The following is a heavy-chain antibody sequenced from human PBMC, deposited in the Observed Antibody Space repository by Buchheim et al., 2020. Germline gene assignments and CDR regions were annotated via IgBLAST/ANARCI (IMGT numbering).Heavy chain of an antibody. Sequence: QVQLQQWGAGLLKPSETLSLTCAVYGGSFSGYYWSWIRQPPGTGLEWIGEINHSGSTNYNPHLKSRVTISVDTSKNQFSLKLSSVTAADTAVYYCARGTRYCSSTSCQDGYYYYYGMDVWGQGTT. D-gene: IGHD2-2*01. J-gene: IGHJ6*02. V-gene: IGHV4-34*01. CDR1: GGSFSGYY. CDR3: ARGTRYCSSTSCQDGYYYYYGMDV. CDR2: INHSGST.